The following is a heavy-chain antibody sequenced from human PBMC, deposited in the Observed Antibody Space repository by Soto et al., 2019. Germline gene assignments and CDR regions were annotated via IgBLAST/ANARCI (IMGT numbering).Heavy chain of an antibody. D-gene: IGHD2-15*01. CDR3: ARHTPAISISDH. Sequence: QLQLQESGPGLVKPSETLSLTCTVSGGSISSSSYYWGWIRQPPGKGLEWIGSIYYSGSTYYNPSLKSRVPISVYTTKNQFSLKLSSVTAADTAVYYCARHTPAISISDHWGQGTLVTVSS. CDR2: IYYSGST. J-gene: IGHJ4*02. V-gene: IGHV4-39*01. CDR1: GGSISSSSYY.